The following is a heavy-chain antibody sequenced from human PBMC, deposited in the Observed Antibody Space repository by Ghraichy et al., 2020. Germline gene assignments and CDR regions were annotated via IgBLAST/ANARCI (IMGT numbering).Heavy chain of an antibody. CDR3: ARQLDIVVVPAAISWFDP. CDR1: GGSISSYY. J-gene: IGHJ5*02. Sequence: SETLSLTCTVSGGSISSYYWSWIRQPPGKGLEWIGYIYYSGSTNYNPSLKSRVTISVDTSKNQFSLKLSSVTAADTAVYYCARQLDIVVVPAAISWFDPWGQGTLVTVSS. V-gene: IGHV4-59*08. D-gene: IGHD2-2*02. CDR2: IYYSGST.